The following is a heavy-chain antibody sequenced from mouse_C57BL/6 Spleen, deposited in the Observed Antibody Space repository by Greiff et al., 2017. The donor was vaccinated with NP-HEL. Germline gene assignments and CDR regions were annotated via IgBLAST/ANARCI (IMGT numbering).Heavy chain of an antibody. V-gene: IGHV1-55*01. CDR2: LFPGSGST. J-gene: IGHJ2*01. CDR1: GYTFTSYW. Sequence: VQLKESGAELVKPGASVKMSCKASGYTFTSYWLTWVKQRPGPGLEWLGDLFPGSGSTNYNEKFKSKATLTVDTSSSTAYMQLSSLTSEDTAVYYRACNWEYFDYWGQGTTLTVAS. CDR3: ACNWEYFDY. D-gene: IGHD4-1*01.